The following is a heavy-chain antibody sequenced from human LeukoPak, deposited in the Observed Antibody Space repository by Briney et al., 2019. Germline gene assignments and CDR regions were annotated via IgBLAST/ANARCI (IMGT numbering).Heavy chain of an antibody. Sequence: GASVKVSCKATDYTFSNHGITWVRQAPGQGHEWMGWISAYNGNTNYAQKFQGRVTMTRDTSTSTAYMELRSLRSDDTAIYYCARGTKRFGELWDWFDPWGQGTLVTVSS. CDR3: ARGTKRFGELWDWFDP. CDR1: DYTFSNHG. D-gene: IGHD3-10*01. CDR2: ISAYNGNT. J-gene: IGHJ5*02. V-gene: IGHV1-18*01.